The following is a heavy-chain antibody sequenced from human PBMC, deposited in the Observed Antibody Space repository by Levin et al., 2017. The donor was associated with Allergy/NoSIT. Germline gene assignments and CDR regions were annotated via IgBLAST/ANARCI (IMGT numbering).Heavy chain of an antibody. J-gene: IGHJ4*02. CDR3: ARAVPPTLVYFDY. V-gene: IGHV4-31*03. Sequence: LRLSCTVSGGSISSGGYYWSWIRQHPGKGLEWIGYIYYSGSTYYNPSLKSRVTISVDTSKNQFSLKLSSVTAADTAVYYCARAVPPTLVYFDYWGQGTLVTVSS. CDR2: IYYSGST. CDR1: GGSISSGGYY.